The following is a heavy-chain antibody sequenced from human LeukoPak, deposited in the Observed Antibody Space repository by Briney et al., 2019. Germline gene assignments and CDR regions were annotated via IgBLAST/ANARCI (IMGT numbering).Heavy chain of an antibody. Sequence: PSETLSLTCAVYGGSFSGYYWSWIRQPPGKGLEWIGEINHSGSTNYNPSLKSRVTISVDTSKNQFSLKLSSVTAADTAVYYCARSVITMVRSEEGRVVYYMDVWGKGTTVTISS. D-gene: IGHD3-10*01. CDR2: INHSGST. V-gene: IGHV4-34*01. CDR1: GGSFSGYY. J-gene: IGHJ6*03. CDR3: ARSVITMVRSEEGRVVYYMDV.